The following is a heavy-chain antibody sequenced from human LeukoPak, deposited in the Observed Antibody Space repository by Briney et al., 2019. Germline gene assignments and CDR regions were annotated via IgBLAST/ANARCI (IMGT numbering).Heavy chain of an antibody. Sequence: SETLSLTCTVSAGSISSYYWSWIRQPPGKGLEWIGYIYYSGSTNYNPSLKSRVTISVDTSKNQFSLKLSSVTAADTAVYNCARLPAARYYFDYWGQGTLVTVSS. V-gene: IGHV4-59*01. CDR3: ARLPAARYYFDY. CDR2: IYYSGST. D-gene: IGHD6-25*01. J-gene: IGHJ4*02. CDR1: AGSISSYY.